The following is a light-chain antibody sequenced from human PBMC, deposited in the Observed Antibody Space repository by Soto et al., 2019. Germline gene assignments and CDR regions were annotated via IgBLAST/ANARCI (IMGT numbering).Light chain of an antibody. CDR2: EVS. CDR3: SSYTSSSTPLV. Sequence: QSALTQPASVSGSPGQSITISCTGTSSDVGGYNYVSWYQQHPGKAPKLMIYEVSNRPSGVSNRFSGSKSGNTASLTISGLQAEDEADYYCSSYTSSSTPLVFGGGTKVTLL. V-gene: IGLV2-14*01. J-gene: IGLJ3*02. CDR1: SSDVGGYNY.